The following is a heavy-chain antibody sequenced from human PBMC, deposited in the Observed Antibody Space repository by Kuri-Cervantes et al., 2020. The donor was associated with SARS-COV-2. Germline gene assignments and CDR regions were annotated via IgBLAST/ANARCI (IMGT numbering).Heavy chain of an antibody. CDR3: ARCVRFGELFSAEYDAFDI. D-gene: IGHD3-10*01. V-gene: IGHV4-31*01. CDR1: GGSISSGGYY. Sequence: SETLSLTCTVSGGSISSGGYYWSWIRQHPGKGLEWIGYIYYSGSTYYNPSLKSLVTISVDTSKNQFSLKLSSVTAADTAVYYCARCVRFGELFSAEYDAFDIWGQGTMVTVSS. CDR2: IYYSGST. J-gene: IGHJ3*02.